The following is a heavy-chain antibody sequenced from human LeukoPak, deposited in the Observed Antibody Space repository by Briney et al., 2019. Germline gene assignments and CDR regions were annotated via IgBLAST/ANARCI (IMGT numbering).Heavy chain of an antibody. CDR1: GYSFTSYW. CDR2: IYPGDSDT. V-gene: IGHV5-51*01. D-gene: IGHD3-3*01. CDR3: ARTYYDFWSGYRHAFDI. J-gene: IGHJ3*02. Sequence: GESLKISCKGSGYSFTSYWIGWVRQMPGKGPEWMGIIYPGDSDTRYSPSFQGQVTISADKSISTAYLQWSSLKASDTAMYYCARTYYDFWSGYRHAFDIWGQGTMVTVSS.